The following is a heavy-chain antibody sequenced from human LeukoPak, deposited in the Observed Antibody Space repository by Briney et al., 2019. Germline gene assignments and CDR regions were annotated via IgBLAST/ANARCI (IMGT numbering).Heavy chain of an antibody. J-gene: IGHJ4*02. CDR3: ARGGPNYDSSGYYY. D-gene: IGHD3-22*01. V-gene: IGHV1-8*03. CDR2: MNPNSGNT. CDR1: GYTFNNYD. Sequence: ASVKVSCKASGYTFNNYDINWVRQATGQGLEWMGWMNPNSGNTGYAQKFQGRVTITRNTSISTAYMELSSLRSEDTAVYYCARGGPNYDSSGYYYWGQGTLVTVSS.